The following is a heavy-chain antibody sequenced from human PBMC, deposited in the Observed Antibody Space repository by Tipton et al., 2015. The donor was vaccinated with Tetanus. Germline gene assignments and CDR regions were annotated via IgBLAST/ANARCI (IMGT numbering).Heavy chain of an antibody. V-gene: IGHV4-39*07. J-gene: IGHJ6*02. Sequence: GLVKPSESLSLTCSVSGGSISSNTYSWDWIRQPPGEGLEWVGSISYSGTTDYNPSLKSRVTMSVDTSKNQFSLKLNSVTAADTAVYYCARDSMSSSGYDKEKTYYYYGMDVWGQGTTVTVSS. CDR1: GGSISSNTYS. CDR3: ARDSMSSSGYDKEKTYYYYGMDV. CDR2: ISYSGTT. D-gene: IGHD5-12*01.